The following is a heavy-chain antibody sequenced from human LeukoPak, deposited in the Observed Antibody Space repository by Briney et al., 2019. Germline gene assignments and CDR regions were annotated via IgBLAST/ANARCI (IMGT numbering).Heavy chain of an antibody. J-gene: IGHJ5*02. CDR1: GFTFSSYA. Sequence: GGSLRLSCAASGFTFSSYAMSWVRQAPGKGVEWVSAISGSGGSTYYADSVKGRFTIPRDNSKNTLYLQMNSLRAEDTAVYYCAKDKDYGVLGWFDPWGQGTLVTVSS. CDR2: ISGSGGST. D-gene: IGHD4-17*01. V-gene: IGHV3-23*01. CDR3: AKDKDYGVLGWFDP.